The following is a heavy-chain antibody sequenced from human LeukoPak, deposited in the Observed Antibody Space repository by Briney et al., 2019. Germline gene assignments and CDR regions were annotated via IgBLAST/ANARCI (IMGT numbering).Heavy chain of an antibody. Sequence: GGSLRLSCEASGFIFSSYAMSWVRQAPGKGLEWVSAISGSGGSTYYADSVKGRFTISRDNSKNTLYLQMNSLRAEDTAVYYCAKYHYYDSSGEDYWGQGTLVTVSS. V-gene: IGHV3-23*01. CDR3: AKYHYYDSSGEDY. CDR2: ISGSGGST. J-gene: IGHJ4*02. CDR1: GFIFSSYA. D-gene: IGHD3-22*01.